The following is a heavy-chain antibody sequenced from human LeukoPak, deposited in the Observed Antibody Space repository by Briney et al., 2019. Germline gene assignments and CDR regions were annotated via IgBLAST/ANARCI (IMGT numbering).Heavy chain of an antibody. D-gene: IGHD2-15*01. V-gene: IGHV3-53*01. CDR2: IYSDNT. CDR1: GFTVSSNS. CDR3: AKNSQYCSDGSCSPGAFDI. Sequence: GGSLRLSCTVSGFTVSSNSMSWVRQAPGKGLEWVSFIYSDNTHYSDSVKGRFTISRDNSKNTLYLQMNSLRADDTAVYYCAKNSQYCSDGSCSPGAFDIWGQGTMVTVSS. J-gene: IGHJ3*02.